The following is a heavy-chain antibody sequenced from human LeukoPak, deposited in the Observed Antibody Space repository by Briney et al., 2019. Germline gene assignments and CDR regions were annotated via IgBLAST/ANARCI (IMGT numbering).Heavy chain of an antibody. Sequence: GASVKVSCKASGGTFSSYAISWVRQAPGQGLEWMGGIIPIFGTANYAQKFQGRVTITADESTSTAYMELSSLRSEDTAVYYCAGGGHDSSGYYSSWSTANWFDPWGQGTLVTVSS. CDR2: IIPIFGTA. V-gene: IGHV1-69*13. CDR1: GGTFSSYA. J-gene: IGHJ5*02. D-gene: IGHD3-22*01. CDR3: AGGGHDSSGYYSSWSTANWFDP.